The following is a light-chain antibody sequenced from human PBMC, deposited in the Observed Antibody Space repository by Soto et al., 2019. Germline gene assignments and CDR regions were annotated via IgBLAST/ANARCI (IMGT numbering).Light chain of an antibody. CDR1: SSDVGGYDF. CDR3: SSYAGSNNYV. J-gene: IGLJ1*01. CDR2: EVS. V-gene: IGLV2-8*01. Sequence: QSALTQPPSASGSPGQSVTISCTGTSSDVGGYDFVSWYQQHPGKAPKLMIHEVSKRPSGAPDRFSGSKSGNTASLTVSWLQAEDEADYYCSSYAGSNNYVFGTGTKVTVL.